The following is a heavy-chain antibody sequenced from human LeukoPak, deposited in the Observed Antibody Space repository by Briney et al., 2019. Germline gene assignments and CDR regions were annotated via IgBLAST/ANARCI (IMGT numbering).Heavy chain of an antibody. J-gene: IGHJ4*02. V-gene: IGHV1-18*01. CDR2: ISAYNGNT. D-gene: IGHD1-26*01. CDR3: ARDGGPAGATLQPARDRYDY. CDR1: GYTFTSYG. Sequence: GASVKVSCKASGYTFTSYGISWVRQAPGQGLEWMGWISAYNGNTNYAQKLQGRVTMTTDTSTSTAYMELRSLRSEDTAVYYCARDGGPAGATLQPARDRYDYWGQGTLVTVSS.